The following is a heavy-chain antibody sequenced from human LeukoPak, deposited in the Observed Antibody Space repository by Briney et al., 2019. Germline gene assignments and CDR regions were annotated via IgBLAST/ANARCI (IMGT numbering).Heavy chain of an antibody. CDR2: TYYRSKWYN. CDR1: GDSVSSNSAA. J-gene: IGHJ3*02. D-gene: IGHD3-10*01. CDR3: ARTDLFIYGSGSSDPCFDI. Sequence: SQILSLTCDISGDSVSSNSAAWTWIRQSPSRGLEWLGRTYYRSKWYNDYAVSVKSRITINPDTSKNQFSLHLSSVTAADTAVYYCARTDLFIYGSGSSDPCFDIWGQGTMVTVSS. V-gene: IGHV6-1*01.